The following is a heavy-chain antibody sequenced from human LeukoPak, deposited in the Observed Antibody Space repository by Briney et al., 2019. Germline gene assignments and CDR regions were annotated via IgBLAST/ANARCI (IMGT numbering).Heavy chain of an antibody. CDR2: IRSKANSYAT. D-gene: IGHD3-10*01. V-gene: IGHV3-73*01. CDR1: GFTFSGSA. CDR3: TRGDPPFDP. Sequence: GGSLRLSCAASGFTFSGSAMHWVRQAPGKGGEWVGRIRSKANSYATAYAASVKGRLTISRDDSKNTAYLQMNSLKTEDTAVYYCTRGDPPFDPWGQGTLVTVSS. J-gene: IGHJ5*02.